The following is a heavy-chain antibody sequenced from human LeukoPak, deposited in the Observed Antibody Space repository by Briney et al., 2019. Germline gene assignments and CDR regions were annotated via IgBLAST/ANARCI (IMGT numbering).Heavy chain of an antibody. J-gene: IGHJ4*02. CDR3: ASLYSSGWYRGFDY. CDR2: IYYSGST. Sequence: SETLSLTCTVSGDSVSSGSYYWSWIRQPPGKGLEWIGYIYYSGSTNYNPSLKSRVTISVDTSKNQFSLKLSSVTAADTAVYYCASLYSSGWYRGFDYWGQGTLVTVSS. V-gene: IGHV4-61*01. D-gene: IGHD6-19*01. CDR1: GDSVSSGSYY.